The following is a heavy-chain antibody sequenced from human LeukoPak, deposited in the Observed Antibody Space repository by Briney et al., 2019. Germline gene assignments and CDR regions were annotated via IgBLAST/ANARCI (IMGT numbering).Heavy chain of an antibody. D-gene: IGHD1-26*01. V-gene: IGHV3-9*01. CDR3: AKDNVLVLGGSPWNWFDP. CDR1: GFTFSNFG. Sequence: PGGSLRLSCAASGFTFSNFGMNWVRQAPGKGLEWVSGISWNSGSIGYADSVKGRFTISRDNAKNSLYLQMNSLRAEDTALYYCAKDNVLVLGGSPWNWFDPWGQGTLVTVSS. CDR2: ISWNSGSI. J-gene: IGHJ5*02.